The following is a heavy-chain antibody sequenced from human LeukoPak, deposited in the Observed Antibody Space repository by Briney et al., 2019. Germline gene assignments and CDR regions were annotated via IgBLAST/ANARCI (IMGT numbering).Heavy chain of an antibody. CDR1: GGSISGSSYY. D-gene: IGHD1-14*01. CDR3: ARDRRKNPNWFDP. J-gene: IGHJ5*02. V-gene: IGHV4-39*02. Sequence: SETLSLTCTVSGGSISGSSYYWGWIRQPPGKGLEWIGSIYYSGSTYYNPSLKSRVTISVDTSKNQFSLKLNSVTATDTAVYYCARDRRKNPNWFDPWGQGTLVTVSS. CDR2: IYYSGST.